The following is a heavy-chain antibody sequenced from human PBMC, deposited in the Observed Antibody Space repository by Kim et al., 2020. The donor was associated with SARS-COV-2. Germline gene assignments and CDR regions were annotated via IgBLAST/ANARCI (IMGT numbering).Heavy chain of an antibody. J-gene: IGHJ4*01. CDR2: ITYYWNT. V-gene: IGHV4-59*08. CDR3: SRQRLQLLAPLDY. Sequence: SETLSLTCTISGDSISSSYWNWFRQPPGPGLEWIGYITYYWNTNSIPSLKRRIPISIDISKTQISLTLSSVSAADTAVSFYSRQRLQLLAPLDYW. D-gene: IGHD1-1*01. CDR1: GDSISSSY.